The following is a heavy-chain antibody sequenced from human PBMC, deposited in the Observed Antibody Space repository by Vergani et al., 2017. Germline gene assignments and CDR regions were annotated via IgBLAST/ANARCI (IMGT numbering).Heavy chain of an antibody. CDR3: ARGPLNSIYYDFWSGPRGIGRGDY. CDR2: INHSGST. Sequence: QVQLQQWGAGLLKPSETLSLTCAVYGGSFSGYYWSWIRQPPGKGLEWIGEINHSGSTNYNPSLKSRVTISVDTSKNQFSLTLSSVTAADTAVYYCARGPLNSIYYDFWSGPRGIGRGDYWGQGTLVTGAS. J-gene: IGHJ4*02. CDR1: GGSFSGYY. V-gene: IGHV4-34*01. D-gene: IGHD3-3*01.